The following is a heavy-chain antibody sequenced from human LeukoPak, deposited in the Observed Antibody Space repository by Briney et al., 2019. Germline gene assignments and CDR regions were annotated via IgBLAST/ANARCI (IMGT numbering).Heavy chain of an antibody. V-gene: IGHV1-69*04. CDR2: IIPILGIA. CDR3: ARDGPETTVTTEGYY. Sequence: GASVKVSCKASGGTFSSYAISWVRQAPGQGLEWMGRIIPILGIANYAQKFQGRVTITADKSTSTAYMELSSLRSEDTAVYYCARDGPETTVTTEGYYWGQGTLVTVSS. CDR1: GGTFSSYA. D-gene: IGHD4-17*01. J-gene: IGHJ4*02.